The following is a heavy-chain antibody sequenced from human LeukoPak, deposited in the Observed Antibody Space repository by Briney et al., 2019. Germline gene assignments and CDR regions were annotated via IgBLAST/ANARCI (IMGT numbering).Heavy chain of an antibody. CDR3: AKVPSFRYQPLDY. J-gene: IGHJ4*02. CDR1: GFTFDDYA. V-gene: IGHV3-43*02. D-gene: IGHD2-2*01. CDR2: ISGDRRST. Sequence: GGSLRLSCAASGFTFDDYAMHWVRQAPGKGLEWVSLISGDRRSTYYADSVKGRFTISRDNSKNSLYLQMNSLRTEDTALYYCAKVPSFRYQPLDYWGQGTLVTVSS.